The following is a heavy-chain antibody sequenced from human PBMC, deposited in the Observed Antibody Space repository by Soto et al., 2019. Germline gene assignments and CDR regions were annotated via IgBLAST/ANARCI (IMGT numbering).Heavy chain of an antibody. CDR3: ARLRGGIQLWPFDAFDI. CDR2: IYPGDSDT. J-gene: IGHJ3*02. V-gene: IGHV5-51*01. D-gene: IGHD5-18*01. Sequence: GESLKISCKGSGYSFTSYWIGWVRQMPGKGLEWMGIIYPGDSDTRYSPSFQGQVTISADKSISTAYLQWSSLKASDTAMYYCARLRGGIQLWPFDAFDIWGQGTMVTVSS. CDR1: GYSFTSYW.